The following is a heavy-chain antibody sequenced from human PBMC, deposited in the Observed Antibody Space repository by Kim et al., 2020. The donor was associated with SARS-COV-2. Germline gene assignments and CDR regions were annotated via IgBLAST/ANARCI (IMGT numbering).Heavy chain of an antibody. CDR1: GFSLSTSGVG. V-gene: IGHV2-5*02. J-gene: IGHJ3*02. Sequence: SGPTLVNPTQTLTLTCTFSGFSLSTSGVGVGWIRQPPGKALEWLALIYWDDDKRYSPSLKSRLTITKDTSKNQVVLTMTNMDPVDTATYYCAHRFNPDYYGDLVGAFDIWGQGTMVTVSS. D-gene: IGHD4-17*01. CDR3: AHRFNPDYYGDLVGAFDI. CDR2: IYWDDDK.